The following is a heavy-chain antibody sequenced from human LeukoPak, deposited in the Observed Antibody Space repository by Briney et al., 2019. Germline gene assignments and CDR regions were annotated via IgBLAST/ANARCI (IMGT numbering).Heavy chain of an antibody. V-gene: IGHV3-30*18. CDR1: GFTFSSYG. CDR3: AKDRIMVRAYYFDY. J-gene: IGHJ4*02. Sequence: PGRSLRLSCAASGFTFSSYGMHWVRQAPGKGLEWVAVISYDGSNKYYADSVKGRFTISRDNSKNTLYLQMNSLRAEDTAVYYCAKDRIMVRAYYFDYWGQGTLVTVSS. D-gene: IGHD3-10*01. CDR2: ISYDGSNK.